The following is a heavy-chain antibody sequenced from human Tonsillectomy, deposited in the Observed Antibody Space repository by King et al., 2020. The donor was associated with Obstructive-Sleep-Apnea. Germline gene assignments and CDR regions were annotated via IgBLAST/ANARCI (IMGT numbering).Heavy chain of an antibody. Sequence: EVQLVESGGGLVQPGGSLRLSCAASGFTFSSYWMFWVRQTPGKGLVWVSRINSDGSSTSHADSVKGRFTISWDNAKNTLYLQMNSLRAEDTAVYYCAKTPYRYYGLDVWGQGTTVTVSS. D-gene: IGHD3-16*02. J-gene: IGHJ6*02. CDR3: AKTPYRYYGLDV. CDR2: INSDGSST. CDR1: GFTFSSYW. V-gene: IGHV3-74*01.